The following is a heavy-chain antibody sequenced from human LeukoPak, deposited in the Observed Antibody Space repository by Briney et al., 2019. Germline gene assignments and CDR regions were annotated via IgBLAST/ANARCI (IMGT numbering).Heavy chain of an antibody. V-gene: IGHV1-3*01. CDR3: ARGSFPFYGSGSLIGVDY. J-gene: IGHJ4*02. D-gene: IGHD3-10*01. CDR2: INAGNGNT. Sequence: ASVKVSCKASGYTFTSYAMHWGRQAPGQRLEWMGWINAGNGNTKYSQKFQGRVTITRDTSASTAYMELSSLRSEDTAVYYCARGSFPFYGSGSLIGVDYWRQGTLVTVSS. CDR1: GYTFTSYA.